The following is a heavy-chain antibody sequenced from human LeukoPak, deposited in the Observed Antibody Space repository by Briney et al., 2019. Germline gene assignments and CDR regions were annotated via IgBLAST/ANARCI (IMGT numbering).Heavy chain of an antibody. CDR1: GFTFTNYA. CDR3: ARDPNGNYVGAFDFQR. CDR2: ISGAGT. V-gene: IGHV3-23*01. J-gene: IGHJ1*01. Sequence: GGSLRLSCAASGFTFTNYAMTWVRQAPGEGLEWVSSISGAGTYYADSVKGRFTISRDNYKNTLYLQMNSLRADDTAVYYCARDPNGNYVGAFDFQRWGQGTLVIVSS. D-gene: IGHD1-7*01.